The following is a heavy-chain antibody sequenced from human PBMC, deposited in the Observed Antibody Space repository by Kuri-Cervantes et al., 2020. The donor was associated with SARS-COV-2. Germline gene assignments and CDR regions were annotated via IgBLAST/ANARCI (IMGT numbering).Heavy chain of an antibody. CDR3: ARDLPYCSRASCSRFDY. CDR2: INAGNGDT. V-gene: IGHV1-3*01. D-gene: IGHD2-2*01. J-gene: IGHJ4*02. Sequence: ATVTVTCKASGYTFTDYAIHWVRQAPGQRLEWMGWINAGNGDTRYSQKFRGRATITRDTSASTAYMDLSSLSSEDTALYYCARDLPYCSRASCSRFDYWGQGTLVTVSS. CDR1: GYTFTDYA.